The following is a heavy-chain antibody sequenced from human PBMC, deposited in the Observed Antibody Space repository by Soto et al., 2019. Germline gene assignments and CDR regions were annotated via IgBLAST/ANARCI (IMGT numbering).Heavy chain of an antibody. CDR2: IYHSGTS. J-gene: IGHJ3*01. CDR3: ARSNYGSGPYAFDL. CDR1: GGSFSGYY. Sequence: PSETLSLTCAVYGGSFSGYYLCWIRQPAGKGLEWIEEIYHSGTSNYTSSLKRVVTISVDTTKHQFPLQMSSVTAADTVVYYSARSNYGSGPYAFDLWGQGTMVTVSS. D-gene: IGHD3-10*01. V-gene: IGHV4-34*01.